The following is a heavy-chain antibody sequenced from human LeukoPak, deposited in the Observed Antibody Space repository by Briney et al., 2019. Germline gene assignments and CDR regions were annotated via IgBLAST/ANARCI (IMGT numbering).Heavy chain of an antibody. CDR1: GFTFSNAW. D-gene: IGHD3-10*01. V-gene: IGHV3-15*01. Sequence: AGGSLRLSCAASGFTFSNAWMSWVRQAPGKGLEWVGRIKSKTDGGTTDYAAPVKGRFTISRDDSRNTLYLQMNSLKTEDTAVYYCTATMVRGVNSFYYFDYWGQGTLVTVSS. J-gene: IGHJ4*02. CDR2: IKSKTDGGTT. CDR3: TATMVRGVNSFYYFDY.